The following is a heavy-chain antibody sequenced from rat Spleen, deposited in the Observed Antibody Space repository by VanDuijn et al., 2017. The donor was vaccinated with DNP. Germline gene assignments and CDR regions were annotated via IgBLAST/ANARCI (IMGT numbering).Heavy chain of an antibody. CDR2: VTNAGST. V-gene: IGHV3-3*01. CDR3: ARWFIGTYAMDA. CDR1: GFSITNNFK. Sequence: EVLLQESGPGLVKPSQSLSLTCSVTGFSITNNFKWSWIRKFPGNKLEWMGYVTNAGSTHYNPSLKSRISITTDTSKNQFFLQLNSVTTEDTATYYCARWFIGTYAMDAWGQGTSVTVSS. D-gene: IGHD1-1*01. J-gene: IGHJ4*01.